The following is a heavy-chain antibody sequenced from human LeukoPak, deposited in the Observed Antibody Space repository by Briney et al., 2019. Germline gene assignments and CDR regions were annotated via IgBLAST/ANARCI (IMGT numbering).Heavy chain of an antibody. CDR1: GLTFSNYN. J-gene: IGHJ4*02. D-gene: IGHD1-1*01. V-gene: IGHV3-30*02. CDR2: IRNDGSNH. CDR3: VRNYNWGFDY. Sequence: GGSLRLSCAASGLTFSNYNMNWVRQAPGKGLEWVAFIRNDGSNHYYADSVKGRFTISRDNSKNNVYLQMYSLRVEDTSIYYCVRNYNWGFDYWGQGTVVTVSS.